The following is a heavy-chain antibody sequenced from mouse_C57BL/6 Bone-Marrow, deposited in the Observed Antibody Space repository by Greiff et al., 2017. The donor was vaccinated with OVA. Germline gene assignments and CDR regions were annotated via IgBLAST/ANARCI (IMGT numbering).Heavy chain of an antibody. CDR1: GFTFSSYA. V-gene: IGHV5-4*01. J-gene: IGHJ2*01. CDR3: ARENYGNYVEYYFDY. CDR2: ISDGGSYT. Sequence: EVHLVESGGGLVKPGGSLKLSCAASGFTFSSYAMSWVRQTPEKRLEWVATISDGGSYTYYPDNVKGRFTISRDNAKNNLYLQMSHLKSEDTAMYYCARENYGNYVEYYFDYWGQGTTLTVSS. D-gene: IGHD2-1*01.